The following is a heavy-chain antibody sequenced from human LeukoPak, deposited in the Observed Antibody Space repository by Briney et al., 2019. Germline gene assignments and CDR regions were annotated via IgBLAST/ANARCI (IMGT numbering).Heavy chain of an antibody. CDR3: ASGEDCSGGSRYRPLDY. V-gene: IGHV4-34*01. CDR2: VNAGGDT. Sequence: SETLSLTCAVYGGSFTGHYRTWIRQPPGKGLEWIGEVNAGGDTYYNPSLGSRVTISLDTSKNQFSLRLNSVTAADTALYYCASGEDCSGGSRYRPLDYWGQGTLVTVSS. CDR1: GGSFTGHY. D-gene: IGHD2-15*01. J-gene: IGHJ4*02.